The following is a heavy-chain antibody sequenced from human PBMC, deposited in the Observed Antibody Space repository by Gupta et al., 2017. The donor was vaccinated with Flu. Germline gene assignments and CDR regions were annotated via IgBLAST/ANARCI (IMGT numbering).Heavy chain of an antibody. CDR2: MNPNSGNT. Sequence: QVQLVQSGAEVKKPGASVKVSCKASGYTFTSYDINWVRQATGQGLEWMGWMNPNSGNTGYAQKFQGRVTMTRNTSISTAYMELSSLRSEDTAVYYCARLKKVVITDYYYYGMDVWGQGTTVTVSS. J-gene: IGHJ6*02. V-gene: IGHV1-8*01. D-gene: IGHD3-22*01. CDR3: ARLKKVVITDYYYYGMDV. CDR1: GYTFTSYD.